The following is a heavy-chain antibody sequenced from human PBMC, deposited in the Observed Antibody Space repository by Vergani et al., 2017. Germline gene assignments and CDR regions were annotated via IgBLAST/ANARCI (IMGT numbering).Heavy chain of an antibody. J-gene: IGHJ4*02. D-gene: IGHD5-24*01. CDR3: ARALGVATIRTPLDY. Sequence: QVQLVESGGGVVQPGRSLRLSCAASGFTFSSYGMHWVRQAPGKGMEWVAVIWYDGSNKYYADSVKGRFTISRDNSKNTLYLQMNSLRAEDTAVYYCARALGVATIRTPLDYWGQGTLVTVSS. CDR1: GFTFSSYG. CDR2: IWYDGSNK. V-gene: IGHV3-33*01.